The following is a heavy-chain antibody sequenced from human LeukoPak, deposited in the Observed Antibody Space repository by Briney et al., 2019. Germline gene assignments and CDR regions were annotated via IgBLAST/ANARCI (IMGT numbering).Heavy chain of an antibody. D-gene: IGHD4-17*01. CDR3: ALINQYKLSDYGDYGNWFDP. Sequence: SQTLSLTCAISGDSVSSNSAAWNWIRQSPSRGLEWLGRTYYRSKWYNDYAVSVKSRITINPDTSKNQFSLKLSSVTAADTAVYYCALINQYKLSDYGDYGNWFDPWGQGTLVTVSS. CDR1: GDSVSSNSAA. V-gene: IGHV6-1*01. J-gene: IGHJ5*02. CDR2: TYYRSKWYN.